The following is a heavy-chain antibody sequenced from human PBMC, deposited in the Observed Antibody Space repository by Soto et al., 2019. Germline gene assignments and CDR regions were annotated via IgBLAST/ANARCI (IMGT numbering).Heavy chain of an antibody. D-gene: IGHD2-21*01. Sequence: EVQLVESGGGLVQPGGSLRLSCAASGFTFSSFEMNWVRQSPGKGLEWVSYISGSGDIIYYADSVKGRFTTSRDNAKNSLYLQMNTLSAEDTALYYCARDSRYSYGLDVWGQGTTVTVSS. V-gene: IGHV3-48*03. CDR1: GFTFSSFE. J-gene: IGHJ6*02. CDR3: ARDSRYSYGLDV. CDR2: ISGSGDII.